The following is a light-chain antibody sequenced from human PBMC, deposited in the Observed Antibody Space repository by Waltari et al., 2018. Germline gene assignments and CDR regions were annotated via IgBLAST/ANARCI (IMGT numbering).Light chain of an antibody. V-gene: IGLV8-61*01. Sequence: QTVVTQEPSFSVSPGGTVTLTCGLSSGSVSTSYYPSWYQQTPGQPPRTLIYSTNTRSSGVPDRFSCSILGNRAALTITGAQADDESDYYCVLYMGGGIWVFGGGTKLTVL. J-gene: IGLJ3*02. CDR2: STN. CDR3: VLYMGGGIWV. CDR1: SGSVSTSYY.